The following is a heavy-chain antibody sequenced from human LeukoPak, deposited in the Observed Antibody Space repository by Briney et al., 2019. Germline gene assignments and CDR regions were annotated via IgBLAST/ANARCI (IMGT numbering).Heavy chain of an antibody. CDR1: GYTFTGYY. Sequence: GASVKVSCKASGYTFTGYYMHWVRQAPGQRLEWMGWINPNSGGTNYAQKFQGRVTMTRDTSISTAYMELSRLRSDDTAVYYCARANFWSGYYQGYWGQGTLVTVSS. V-gene: IGHV1-2*02. CDR3: ARANFWSGYYQGY. J-gene: IGHJ4*02. CDR2: INPNSGGT. D-gene: IGHD3-3*01.